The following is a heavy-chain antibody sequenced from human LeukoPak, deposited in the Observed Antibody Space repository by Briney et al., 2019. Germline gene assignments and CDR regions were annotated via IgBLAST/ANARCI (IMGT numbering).Heavy chain of an antibody. CDR2: IYYSGST. V-gene: IGHV4-59*01. CDR3: ARVSMIAVPGAFDI. D-gene: IGHD3-22*01. CDR1: GGSISSYY. Sequence: SETLSLTCTVSGGSISSYYWSWIRQPPGNGLEWIGYIYYSGSTNYNPSLKSRVTISVDTSKNQFSLKLSSVTAADTAVYYCARVSMIAVPGAFDIWGQGTMVTVSS. J-gene: IGHJ3*02.